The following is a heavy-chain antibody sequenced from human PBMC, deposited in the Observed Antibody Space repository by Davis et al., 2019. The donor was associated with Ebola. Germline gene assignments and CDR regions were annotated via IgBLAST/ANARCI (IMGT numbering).Heavy chain of an antibody. J-gene: IGHJ4*02. CDR1: GFTFSGSA. CDR3: TSTLDGDYVDY. Sequence: GESLKISCAASGFTFSGSAMHWVRQASGKGLEWVGRIRGKANSYATAYAASVKGRFTISRDDSKNTAYLQMNSLKTEDTAVYYCTSTLDGDYVDYWGQGTLVTVSS. D-gene: IGHD4-17*01. V-gene: IGHV3-73*01. CDR2: IRGKANSYAT.